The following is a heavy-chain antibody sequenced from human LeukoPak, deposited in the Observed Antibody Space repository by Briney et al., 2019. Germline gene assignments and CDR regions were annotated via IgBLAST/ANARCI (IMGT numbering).Heavy chain of an antibody. D-gene: IGHD4-17*01. CDR1: GYTFTSYA. J-gene: IGHJ4*02. CDR2: INAGNGNT. V-gene: IGHV1-3*01. CDR3: AREGSYGDEAKFDY. Sequence: ASVKVSCKASGYTFTSYAMHWVRQAPGQRLEWMGWINAGNGNTKYSQKFQGRVTITRDTSASTAYMELSSLRSEDTAVYYCAREGSYGDEAKFDYWGQGTLVTVSS.